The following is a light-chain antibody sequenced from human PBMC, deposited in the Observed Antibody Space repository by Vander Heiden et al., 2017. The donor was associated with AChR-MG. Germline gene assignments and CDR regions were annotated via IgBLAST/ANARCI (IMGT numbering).Light chain of an antibody. V-gene: IGLV1-40*01. Sequence: QSVLTQPPSVSGAPGQRVTISCPGSSSHIRAGYDVHWDQQLPGTAPKLLIYGNSNRPSGVPDRFSGSKSGTSASLAITGLQAEDEADYYCQSYDSSLSGSVVFGGGTKLTVL. CDR3: QSYDSSLSGSVV. CDR2: GNS. CDR1: SSHIRAGYD. J-gene: IGLJ2*01.